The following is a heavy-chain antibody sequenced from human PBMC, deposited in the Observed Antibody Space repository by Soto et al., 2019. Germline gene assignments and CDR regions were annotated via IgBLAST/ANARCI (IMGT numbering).Heavy chain of an antibody. D-gene: IGHD3-10*01. Sequence: RLSGAASGSTFSSYARHWVRHAPAKGLEWVAVISYDGSNKYYADSVKGRFTISRDNSKNTLYLQMNSLRAEDTAVYYCARDFSGSGASYCDYRGQGTLVGVSS. CDR1: GSTFSSYA. CDR3: ARDFSGSGASYCDY. J-gene: IGHJ4*02. CDR2: ISYDGSNK. V-gene: IGHV3-30-3*01.